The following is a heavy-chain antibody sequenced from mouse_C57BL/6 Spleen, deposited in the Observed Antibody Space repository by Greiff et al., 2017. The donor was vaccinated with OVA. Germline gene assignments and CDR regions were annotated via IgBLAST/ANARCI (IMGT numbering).Heavy chain of an antibody. Sequence: QVQLKQPGAELVKPGASVKMSCKASGYTFTSYWITWVKQRPGQGLEWIGDIYPGSGSPNYNEKFKSKATLTVDTSSSTAYMQLSSLTSEDSAVYYCARITSGGFADWGQGTLVTVSA. CDR1: GYTFTSYW. D-gene: IGHD1-1*01. V-gene: IGHV1-55*01. CDR2: IYPGSGSP. J-gene: IGHJ3*01. CDR3: ARITSGGFAD.